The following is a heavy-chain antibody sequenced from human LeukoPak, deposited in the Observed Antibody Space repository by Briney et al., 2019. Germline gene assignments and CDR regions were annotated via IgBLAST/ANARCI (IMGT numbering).Heavy chain of an antibody. J-gene: IGHJ4*02. CDR2: IYYNGFT. CDR3: VRGPDSGYVTNFDS. CDR1: GGSIRSHY. V-gene: IGHV4-59*11. D-gene: IGHD5-12*01. Sequence: SETLSLTCTVAGGSIRSHYWSWIRRPPGKGLEWIGYIYYNGFTKYNPSLKSRVTMSIDTSKSQFSLNLSSVTAADTAVYYCVRGPDSGYVTNFDSWGQGTLVTVSS.